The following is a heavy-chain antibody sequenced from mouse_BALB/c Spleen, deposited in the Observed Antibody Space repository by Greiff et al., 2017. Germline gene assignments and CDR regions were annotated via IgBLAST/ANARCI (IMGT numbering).Heavy chain of an antibody. V-gene: IGHV5-4*02. CDR2: ISDGGSYT. CDR1: GFTFSDYY. J-gene: IGHJ4*01. Sequence: EVKLVESGGGLVKPGGSLKLSCAASGFTFSDYYMYWVRQTPEKRLEWVATISDGGSYTYYPDSVKGRFTISRDNAKNNLYLQMSSLKSEDTAMYYCARGDRGGYYYAMDYWGQGTSVTVSS. CDR3: ARGDRGGYYYAMDY.